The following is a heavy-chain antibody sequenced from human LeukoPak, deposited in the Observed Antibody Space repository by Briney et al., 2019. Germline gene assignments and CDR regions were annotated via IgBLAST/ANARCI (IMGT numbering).Heavy chain of an antibody. V-gene: IGHV4-59*01. D-gene: IGHD1-1*01. J-gene: IGHJ4*02. CDR3: ARGRYTFDY. CDR2: IYYSGST. Sequence: SETLSLTSTVSGGSISGYYWTWIRQPPGKGLEYIGYIYYSGSTNHNPSLKSRVTISVDTSKNQFSLKLSSVTAADTAVYYCARGRYTFDYWGQGTLVTVSS. CDR1: GGSISGYY.